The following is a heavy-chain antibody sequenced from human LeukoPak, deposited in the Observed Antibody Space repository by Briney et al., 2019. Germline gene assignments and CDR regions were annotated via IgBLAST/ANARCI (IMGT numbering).Heavy chain of an antibody. Sequence: GASVKVSCKASGYTFTSYGISWVRQAPGQGLEWMGWISAYNGNTNYAQKLQGRVTMTTDTSTSTAYMELSSLRSEDTAVYYCAINVVPSLSRSYYMDVWGKGTTVTVSS. J-gene: IGHJ6*03. CDR3: AINVVPSLSRSYYMDV. CDR2: ISAYNGNT. D-gene: IGHD2-15*01. V-gene: IGHV1-18*01. CDR1: GYTFTSYG.